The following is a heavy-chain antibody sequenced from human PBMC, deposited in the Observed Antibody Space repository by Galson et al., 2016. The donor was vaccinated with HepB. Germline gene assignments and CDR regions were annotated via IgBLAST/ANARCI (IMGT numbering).Heavy chain of an antibody. CDR1: GYSFTGYY. J-gene: IGHJ3*02. V-gene: IGHV1-46*03. CDR3: ARVKWLRSPFDM. CDR2: INPSGGST. D-gene: IGHD5-12*01. Sequence: SVKVSCKASGYSFTGYYMHWVRQAPGQGLEWMGMINPSGGSTTYTQKFLGRVTMTRDMSTSTVYMELRSLRSEETAVYYCARVKWLRSPFDMWGQGTMVTVSS.